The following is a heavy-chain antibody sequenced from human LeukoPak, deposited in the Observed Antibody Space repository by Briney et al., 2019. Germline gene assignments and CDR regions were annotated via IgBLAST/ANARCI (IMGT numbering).Heavy chain of an antibody. CDR1: GYTFTSYD. J-gene: IGHJ6*02. D-gene: IGHD2-2*02. Sequence: ASVKVSCKASGYTFTSYDINWVRQATGQGLEWMGWMNPNSGNTGYAQKFQGRVTMTRNTSISTAYMELSSLRSEDTAVYYCVLEGNCSSTSCYTAGGMDVWGQGTAVTVSS. V-gene: IGHV1-8*01. CDR2: MNPNSGNT. CDR3: VLEGNCSSTSCYTAGGMDV.